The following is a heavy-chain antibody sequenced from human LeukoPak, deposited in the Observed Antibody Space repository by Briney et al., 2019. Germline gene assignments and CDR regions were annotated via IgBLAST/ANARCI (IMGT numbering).Heavy chain of an antibody. Sequence: GGSLRLSCAASGFTFDDYAMHWVRQAPGKGLEWVSLISWDGGSTYYADSVKGRFTISRDNSKNSLYLQMNSLRAEDTALYYCAKDKRRRWLQWGGFDYWGQGTLVTVSS. CDR2: ISWDGGST. J-gene: IGHJ4*02. CDR3: AKDKRRRWLQWGGFDY. CDR1: GFTFDDYA. V-gene: IGHV3-43D*03. D-gene: IGHD5-24*01.